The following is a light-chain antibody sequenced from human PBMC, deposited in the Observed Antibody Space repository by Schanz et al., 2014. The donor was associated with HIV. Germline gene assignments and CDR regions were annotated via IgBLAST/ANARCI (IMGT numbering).Light chain of an antibody. CDR2: EVT. J-gene: IGLJ1*01. Sequence: QSALTQPPSASGSPGQSVTISCIGTNSDVGGYNYVSWYQQHPGKAPKLIIYEVTKRPSGVPDRFSGFKSGNTASLTVSGLQAEDEAAYYCSSYAGSNNFVFGSGTKLTVL. V-gene: IGLV2-8*01. CDR3: SSYAGSNNFV. CDR1: NSDVGGYNY.